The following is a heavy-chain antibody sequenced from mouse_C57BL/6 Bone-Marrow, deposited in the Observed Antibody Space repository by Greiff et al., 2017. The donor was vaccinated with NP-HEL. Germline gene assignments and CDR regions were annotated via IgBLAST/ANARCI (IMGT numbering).Heavy chain of an antibody. CDR3: ARYPSQYWYFDV. Sequence: QVQLQQPGAELVKPGASVKLSCKASGYTFTSYWMQWVKQRPGQGLEWIGEIDPSDSYTNYNQKFKGKATLTVDTSSSTAYMQLSSLTSEDSAVYYCARYPSQYWYFDVWGTGTTVTVSS. CDR2: IDPSDSYT. CDR1: GYTFTSYW. V-gene: IGHV1-50*01. J-gene: IGHJ1*03.